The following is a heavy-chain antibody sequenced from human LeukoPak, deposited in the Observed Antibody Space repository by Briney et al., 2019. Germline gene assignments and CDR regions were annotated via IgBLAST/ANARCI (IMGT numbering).Heavy chain of an antibody. V-gene: IGHV4-59*11. CDR3: ARVMGDLASLYHMDV. D-gene: IGHD3-16*01. J-gene: IGHJ6*03. CDR2: VYYSGST. Sequence: SETLSLTCTVSGGSISGPYWSWVRQPPGKGLEWIGDVYYSGSTHQNPSLKSRVTISVDTSRNQFSLKLRSVTAADTAVYYCARVMGDLASLYHMDVWGKGTTVTVSS. CDR1: GGSISGPY.